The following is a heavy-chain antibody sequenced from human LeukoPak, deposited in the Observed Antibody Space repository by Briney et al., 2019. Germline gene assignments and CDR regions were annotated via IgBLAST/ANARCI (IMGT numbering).Heavy chain of an antibody. CDR3: ARVPLDYYDRGRLFDD. J-gene: IGHJ4*02. V-gene: IGHV1-18*01. CDR1: GYTFTSDA. D-gene: IGHD3-22*01. Sequence: VGSVTVSCKASGYTFTSDAINWVRQAPGQGLEWMGWISAYNGNTNYAQTLQGRVTITTDTSTSTAYMELRSLRPDDTAVYYCARVPLDYYDRGRLFDDWGQGTLVTVSS. CDR2: ISAYNGNT.